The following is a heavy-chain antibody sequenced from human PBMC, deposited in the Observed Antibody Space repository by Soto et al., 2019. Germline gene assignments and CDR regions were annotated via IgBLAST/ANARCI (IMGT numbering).Heavy chain of an antibody. CDR2: IYHSGST. CDR1: GGSISSGNW. J-gene: IGHJ4*02. V-gene: IGHV4-4*02. D-gene: IGHD6-19*01. Sequence: SETLSLTCAVSGGSISSGNWWSWVRQPPGKGLEWIGEIYHSGSTNYNPSLKSRVTISVDKSKNQFSLKLSSVTAADTAVYYCARYPVAGPGWDYWGQGTLVTVSS. CDR3: ARYPVAGPGWDY.